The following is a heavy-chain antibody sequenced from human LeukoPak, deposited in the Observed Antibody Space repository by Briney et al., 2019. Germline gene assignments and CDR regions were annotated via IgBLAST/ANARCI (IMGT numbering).Heavy chain of an antibody. CDR2: INHSGST. J-gene: IGHJ1*01. CDR3: ARLSDTAMTD. CDR1: GGSFSGYY. D-gene: IGHD5-18*01. Sequence: SETLSLTCAVYGGSFSGYYWSWIRQPPGKGLEWIGEINHSGSTYYSPSLKSRVTISVDTSKNQFSLKLSSVTAADTAVYNCARLSDTAMTDWGQGPWSPSPQ. V-gene: IGHV4-34*01.